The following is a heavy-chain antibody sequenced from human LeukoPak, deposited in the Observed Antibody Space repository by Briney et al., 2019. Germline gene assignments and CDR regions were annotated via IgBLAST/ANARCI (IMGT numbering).Heavy chain of an antibody. Sequence: ASVKVSCKASGYSFTGHYMHWVRQAPGQGLEWMGWINPKSGGTNYAQKFQGRVTMTRDTSISTAYMDMSRLRFDNTAVYYCARNLWFGESSDAFDMWSQGTIVTVSS. CDR1: GYSFTGHY. V-gene: IGHV1-2*02. CDR2: INPKSGGT. D-gene: IGHD3-10*01. CDR3: ARNLWFGESSDAFDM. J-gene: IGHJ3*02.